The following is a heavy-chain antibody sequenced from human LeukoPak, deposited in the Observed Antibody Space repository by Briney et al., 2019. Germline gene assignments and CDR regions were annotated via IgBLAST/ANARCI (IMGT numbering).Heavy chain of an antibody. J-gene: IGHJ4*02. CDR3: ARDHDFWSGYTNFDY. D-gene: IGHD3-3*01. CDR2: ISYDGSNK. V-gene: IGHV3-30-3*01. Sequence: PGGSLRLSCAASGFTFSSYAMPWVRQAPGKGLEWVAVISYDGSNKYYADSVKGRFTISRDNSKNTLYLQMNSLRAEDTAVYYCARDHDFWSGYTNFDYWGQGTLVTVSS. CDR1: GFTFSSYA.